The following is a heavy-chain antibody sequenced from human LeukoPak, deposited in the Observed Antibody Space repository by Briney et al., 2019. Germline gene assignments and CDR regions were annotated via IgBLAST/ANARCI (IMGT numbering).Heavy chain of an antibody. Sequence: SETLSLTCAVYGGSFSGYYWSWIRQPPGKGLEWIGEINHSGSTNYDPSLKSRVTISVDTSKNQFSLKLSSVTAADTAVYYCAGSSGWYALYYGMDVWGQGTTVTVSS. CDR2: INHSGST. V-gene: IGHV4-34*01. CDR1: GGSFSGYY. D-gene: IGHD6-19*01. J-gene: IGHJ6*02. CDR3: AGSSGWYALYYGMDV.